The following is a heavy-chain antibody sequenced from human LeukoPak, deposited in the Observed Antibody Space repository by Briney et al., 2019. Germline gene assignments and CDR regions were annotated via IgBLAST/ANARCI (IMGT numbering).Heavy chain of an antibody. CDR3: ARTTTVTTVFDY. V-gene: IGHV4-31*03. CDR2: IYYSGST. J-gene: IGHJ4*02. D-gene: IGHD4-17*01. CDR1: GGSISSGGYY. Sequence: SETLSLTCTVSGGSISSGGYYWSWIRQHPGKGLEWIGYIYYSGSTYYNPSLKSRVTISVDTSKNQFSLRLSSVTAADTAVYYCARTTTVTTVFDYWGQGTLVTVSS.